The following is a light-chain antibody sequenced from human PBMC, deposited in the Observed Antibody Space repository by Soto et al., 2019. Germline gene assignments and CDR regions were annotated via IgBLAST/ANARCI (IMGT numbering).Light chain of an antibody. CDR1: SSDVGGYNY. J-gene: IGLJ1*01. CDR3: SSYTSSSTYV. CDR2: EVS. V-gene: IGLV2-14*01. Sequence: QSSLTQPSPVSGSPGQSITISRTGTSSDVGGYNYVSWCQQHPGKAPQLTIYEVSNRPPGISNRFSASKSGNTASLTISGLQAEDEADYYCSSYTSSSTYVFGTGSKVNV.